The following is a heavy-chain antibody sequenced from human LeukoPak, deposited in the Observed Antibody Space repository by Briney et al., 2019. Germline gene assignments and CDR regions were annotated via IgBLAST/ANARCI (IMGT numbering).Heavy chain of an antibody. J-gene: IGHJ4*02. D-gene: IGHD2-21*01. CDR1: AFKVGVHG. CDR3: ARWSGAYDC. Sequence: GGSLRLSCVASAFKVGVHGMHWVHQAPGKGLEYVSAIGANGVTTYYADSVKDRFTISRDIGKNTLYLQMGSLRVDDTAVYYCARWSGAYDCWGQGALVIVSS. V-gene: IGHV3-64*02. CDR2: IGANGVTT.